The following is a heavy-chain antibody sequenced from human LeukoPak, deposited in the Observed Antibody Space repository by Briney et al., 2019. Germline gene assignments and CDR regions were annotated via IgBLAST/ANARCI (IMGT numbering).Heavy chain of an antibody. J-gene: IGHJ6*03. D-gene: IGHD3-22*01. CDR1: GFTFSSYS. CDR2: ISSSSSYI. CDR3: ARGLASDSSGYYFAYYMDV. Sequence: GGSLRLSCAASGFTFSSYSVNWVRQAPGKGLEWVSSISSSSSYIYYADSVKGRFTISRDNAKNSLYLQMNSLRAEDTAVSYCARGLASDSSGYYFAYYMDVWGKGTTVTVSS. V-gene: IGHV3-21*01.